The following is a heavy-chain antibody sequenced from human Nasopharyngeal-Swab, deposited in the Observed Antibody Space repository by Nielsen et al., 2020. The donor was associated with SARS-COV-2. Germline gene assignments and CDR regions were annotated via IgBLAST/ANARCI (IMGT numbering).Heavy chain of an antibody. CDR2: ISAYNGNT. D-gene: IGHD2-21*02. CDR1: GYTFTSYG. CDR3: ARTPYCGGDCYRHFDY. Sequence: ASAKVSCKASGYTFTSYGISWVRQAPGQGLEWMGWISAYNGNTNYAQKLQGRVTMTTDTSTSTAYMELSSLRSEDTAVYYCARTPYCGGDCYRHFDYWGQGTLVTVSS. V-gene: IGHV1-18*01. J-gene: IGHJ4*02.